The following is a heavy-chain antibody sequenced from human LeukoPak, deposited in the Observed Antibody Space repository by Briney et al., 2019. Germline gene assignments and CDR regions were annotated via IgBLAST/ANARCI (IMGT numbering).Heavy chain of an antibody. V-gene: IGHV4-59*02. D-gene: IGHD2-15*01. CDR2: IYYSGST. J-gene: IGHJ4*02. Sequence: PSETLSLTCTVSGGSVSSYYWSWIRHPPGKGLEWIGYIYYSGSTNYNPSLKSRVTISVDTSKNQFSLKLSSVTAADTAVYYCARAASGPLFDYWGQGTLVTVSS. CDR3: ARAASGPLFDY. CDR1: GGSVSSYY.